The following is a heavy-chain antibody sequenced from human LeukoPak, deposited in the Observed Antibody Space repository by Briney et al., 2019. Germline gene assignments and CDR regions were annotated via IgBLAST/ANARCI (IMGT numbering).Heavy chain of an antibody. CDR1: GGSISSGGYS. V-gene: IGHV4-30-2*01. CDR3: ARGPAPYYFDY. Sequence: PSETLSLTCAVSGGSISSGGYSWSWIRQPPGKGLEWIGYIYHSGSTYYNPSLKSRVTISVDRSKNQFSLKLSSVTAADTAVYYCARGPAPYYFDYWGQGTLVTDSS. CDR2: IYHSGST. D-gene: IGHD2-2*01. J-gene: IGHJ4*02.